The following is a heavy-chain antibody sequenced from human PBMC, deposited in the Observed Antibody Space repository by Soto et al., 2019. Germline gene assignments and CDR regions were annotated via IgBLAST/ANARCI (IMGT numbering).Heavy chain of an antibody. Sequence: ASVKISCKASGYIFTAYSMHWVRQAPGQGLEWMGVVNPSGGSTNYAQKFQGRITMTRDTSTGTVYMDLTSLTSEDTAVYYCAREENCSDGICYSEYLHRWGEGTLVTVSS. J-gene: IGHJ1*01. D-gene: IGHD2-15*01. CDR3: AREENCSDGICYSEYLHR. CDR1: GYIFTAYS. V-gene: IGHV1-46*01. CDR2: VNPSGGST.